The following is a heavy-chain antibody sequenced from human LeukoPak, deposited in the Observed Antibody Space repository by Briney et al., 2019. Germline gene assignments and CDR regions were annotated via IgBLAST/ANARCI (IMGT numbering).Heavy chain of an antibody. CDR3: AGTLMEQVVRGGFDY. Sequence: GRSLRLSCAASGFTFSRYGMHWVRQAPGKGLEWVAVISYDGSNTYYADSVKGRFTISRDNSKNTLYLQMNSLRAGDTAVYYCAGTLMEQVVRGGFDYWGQGTQVTVSS. V-gene: IGHV3-30*03. D-gene: IGHD3-10*01. J-gene: IGHJ4*02. CDR2: ISYDGSNT. CDR1: GFTFSRYG.